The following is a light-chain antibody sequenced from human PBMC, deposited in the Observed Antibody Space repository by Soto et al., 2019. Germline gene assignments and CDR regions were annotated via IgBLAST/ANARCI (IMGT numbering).Light chain of an antibody. CDR1: QTINNN. CDR2: GAS. J-gene: IGKJ4*01. V-gene: IGKV3-15*01. Sequence: VMTQAPATLSVSPGERATLSCRASQTINNNIAWYQLKDGQVPRLLIYGASTRATGVPTRFSGSRSGAEFTLTINSLQSEDFAVYYCQPYNNWPLTFGGGTKVDIK. CDR3: QPYNNWPLT.